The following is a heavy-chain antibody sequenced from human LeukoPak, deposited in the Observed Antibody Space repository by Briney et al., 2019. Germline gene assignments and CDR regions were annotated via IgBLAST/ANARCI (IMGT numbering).Heavy chain of an antibody. CDR2: INPSGGST. J-gene: IGHJ4*02. CDR3: ARRWRYGDYNMNYFDY. D-gene: IGHD4-17*01. V-gene: IGHV1-46*01. CDR1: GYTFTSYY. Sequence: GASVKVSCKASGYTFTSYYMHWVRQAPGQGLEWMGIINPSGGSTSYAQKFQGRVTMTRDTSTSTVYMELSNLRSEDTAVYYCARRWRYGDYNMNYFDYWGQGTLVTVSS.